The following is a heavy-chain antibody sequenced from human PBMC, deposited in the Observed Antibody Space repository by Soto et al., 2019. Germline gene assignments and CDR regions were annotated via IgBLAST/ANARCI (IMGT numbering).Heavy chain of an antibody. CDR3: ARARDIVVVPAGYSSSWYDF. CDR1: GYTFTGYY. V-gene: IGHV1-2*02. D-gene: IGHD2-2*01. J-gene: IGHJ5*01. CDR2: INPNSGGT. Sequence: GPSVKVSCKASGYTFTGYYMHWVRQAPGQGLEWMGWINPNSGGTNYAQKFQGRVTMTRDTSISTAYMELSRLRSDDTAVYYCARARDIVVVPAGYSSSWYDFWGQGTLVTVSS.